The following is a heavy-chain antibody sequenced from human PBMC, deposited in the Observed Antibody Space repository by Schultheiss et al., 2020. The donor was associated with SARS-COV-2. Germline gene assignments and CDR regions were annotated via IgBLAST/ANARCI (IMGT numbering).Heavy chain of an antibody. CDR2: ISSSSSYT. CDR3: AVDTSGWSRFDY. J-gene: IGHJ4*02. V-gene: IGHV3-21*05. Sequence: GGSLRLSCAASGFTFSSYAMSWVRQAPGKGLEWVSYISSSSSYTNYADSVKGRFTISRDNAKNSLYLQMNSLRAEDTAVYYCAVDTSGWSRFDYWGQGTLVTVSS. CDR1: GFTFSSYA. D-gene: IGHD6-19*01.